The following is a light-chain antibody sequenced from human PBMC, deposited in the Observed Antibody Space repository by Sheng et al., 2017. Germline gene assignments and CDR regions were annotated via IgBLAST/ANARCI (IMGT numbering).Light chain of an antibody. J-gene: IGKJ3*01. CDR2: WAS. Sequence: DIVMTQSPDSLAVSLGERATINCKSSQSVLYSSNNKNYLAWYQKKPGQPPKLLIYWASTRESGVPDRFSGSGSGTDFTLTISSLQAEDVAVYYCQEYYSAPFTFGPWDQSG. CDR1: QSVLYSSNNKNY. CDR3: QEYYSAPFT. V-gene: IGKV4-1*01.